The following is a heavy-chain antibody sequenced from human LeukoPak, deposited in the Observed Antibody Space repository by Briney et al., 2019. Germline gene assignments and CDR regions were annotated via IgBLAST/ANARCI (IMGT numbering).Heavy chain of an antibody. J-gene: IGHJ3*02. CDR3: AKDRTPWVKDAFDI. CDR1: GFTFSSYG. CDR2: IRYDGSNK. Sequence: GGSLRLSCAASGFTFSSYGMHWVRQAPGKGLEWVAFIRYDGSNKYYADSVKGRFTISRDNSKNTLYLQMNSLRAEDTAVHYCAKDRTPWVKDAFDIWGQGTMVTVSS. V-gene: IGHV3-30*02. D-gene: IGHD7-27*01.